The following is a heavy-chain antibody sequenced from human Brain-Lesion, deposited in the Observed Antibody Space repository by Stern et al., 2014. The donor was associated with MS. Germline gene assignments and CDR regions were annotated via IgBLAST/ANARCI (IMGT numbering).Heavy chain of an antibody. J-gene: IGHJ4*02. CDR1: GYTLTELS. V-gene: IGHV1-24*01. CDR2: FDPEDGET. Sequence: QVQLVHSGAEVKKPGASVKVSCKVSGYTLTELSMPWVRQAPRKGLEWMGGFDPEDGETIYAQKFQGRVTMTEHTSTDTAYMELSSLRSEDTAVYYCATLSPGAGGNYYRHFDYWGQGTLVTVSS. CDR3: ATLSPGAGGNYYRHFDY. D-gene: IGHD1-26*01.